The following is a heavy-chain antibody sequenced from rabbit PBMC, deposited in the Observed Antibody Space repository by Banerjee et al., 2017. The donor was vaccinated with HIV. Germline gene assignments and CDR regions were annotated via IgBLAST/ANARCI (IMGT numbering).Heavy chain of an antibody. Sequence: QEQLEESGGDLVKPEGSLTLTCTASGFSFNNKYVMCWVRQAPGKGLEWIACINTSSGSTYYASWAKGRFTISKTSSTTVTLQMTSLTAADTATYFCARGADGIVYNGMDLWGPGTLVTVS. V-gene: IGHV1S45*01. D-gene: IGHD5-1*01. CDR2: INTSSGST. CDR1: GFSFNNKYV. CDR3: ARGADGIVYNGMDL. J-gene: IGHJ6*01.